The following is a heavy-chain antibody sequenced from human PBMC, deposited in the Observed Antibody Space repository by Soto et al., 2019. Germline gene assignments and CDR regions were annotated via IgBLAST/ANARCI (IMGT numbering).Heavy chain of an antibody. D-gene: IGHD3-22*01. CDR1: GFTFSSYG. Sequence: PGGSLRLSCAASGFTFSSYGMHWVRQAPGKGLEWVAVISYDGSNKYYADSVKGRFTISRDNSKNTLYLQMNSLRAEDTAVYYCAKDGSSGYYYGFYYYYGMDVWGQGTTVTVSS. CDR2: ISYDGSNK. CDR3: AKDGSSGYYYGFYYYYGMDV. V-gene: IGHV3-30*18. J-gene: IGHJ6*02.